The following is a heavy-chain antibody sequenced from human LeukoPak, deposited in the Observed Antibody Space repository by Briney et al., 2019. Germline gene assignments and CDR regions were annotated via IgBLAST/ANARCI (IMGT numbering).Heavy chain of an antibody. CDR2: ISAYNGNT. D-gene: IGHD1-14*01. V-gene: IGHV1-18*01. CDR3: ARAKNPFHYYYYMDV. Sequence: GASVKVSCKASGYTFTSYGISWVRQAPGQGLEWMGWISAYNGNTNYAQKLQGRVTMTTDTSTSTAYMELSSLRSEDTAVYYCARAKNPFHYYYYMDVWGKGTTVTISS. J-gene: IGHJ6*03. CDR1: GYTFTSYG.